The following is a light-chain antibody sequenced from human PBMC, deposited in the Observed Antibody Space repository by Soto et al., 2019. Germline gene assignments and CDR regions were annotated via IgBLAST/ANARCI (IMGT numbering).Light chain of an antibody. CDR3: AAWDDSLLSVV. J-gene: IGLJ2*01. V-gene: IGLV1-47*01. CDR2: RNN. Sequence: QSVLTQSPSASGTPGQRVTISCSGSRSNIGRNFAYWYQHVPGTAPRLLIQRNNERPSGVPDRFSGSKSGTSVSLAISGLRSDDEATYYCAAWDDSLLSVVFGGGTKLTVL. CDR1: RSNIGRNF.